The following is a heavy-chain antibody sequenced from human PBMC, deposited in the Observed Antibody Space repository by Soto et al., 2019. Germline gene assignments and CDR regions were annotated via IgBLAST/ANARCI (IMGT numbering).Heavy chain of an antibody. CDR1: GSSISSGGYY. CDR2: IYYSGST. CDR3: ARDAYDFWSGFQVQHDSFDI. D-gene: IGHD3-3*01. J-gene: IGHJ3*02. Sequence: SETLSLTCTVSGSSISSGGYYWSWIRQHPGKGLEWIGYIYYSGSTYYNPSLKSRVTISVDTSKNQFSLKLSSVTAADTAVYYCARDAYDFWSGFQVQHDSFDIWGQGTMVTVSS. V-gene: IGHV4-31*03.